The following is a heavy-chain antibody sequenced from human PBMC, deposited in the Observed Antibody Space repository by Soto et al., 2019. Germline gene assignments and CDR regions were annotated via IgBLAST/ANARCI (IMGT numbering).Heavy chain of an antibody. CDR3: ARERVQWLVTGGTYYYYGMDV. J-gene: IGHJ6*02. Sequence: GESRRHWCRGSGFTLSSHSMNWFSHDPGKGLELVSYISGGSKSIYYAASVKGRFTISRDNAKNSLYLEMNSLRAEDTAVYYCARERVQWLVTGGTYYYYGMDVWGQGT. CDR1: GFTLSSHS. CDR2: ISGGSKSI. V-gene: IGHV3-48*01. D-gene: IGHD6-19*01.